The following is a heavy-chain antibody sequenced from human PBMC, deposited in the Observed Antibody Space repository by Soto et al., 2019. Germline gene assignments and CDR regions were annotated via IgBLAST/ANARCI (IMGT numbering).Heavy chain of an antibody. V-gene: IGHV3-23*01. Sequence: GGSLRLSCAASGFTFSSYAMSWVRQAPGKGLEWVSAISGSGGSTYYADSVKGRFTISRDNSKNTLYLQMNSLRAEDTAVYYCAIYRDYDILTGYCPGCYYYGMDVWGQGTTVTVSS. CDR3: AIYRDYDILTGYCPGCYYYGMDV. CDR1: GFTFSSYA. CDR2: ISGSGGST. J-gene: IGHJ6*02. D-gene: IGHD3-9*01.